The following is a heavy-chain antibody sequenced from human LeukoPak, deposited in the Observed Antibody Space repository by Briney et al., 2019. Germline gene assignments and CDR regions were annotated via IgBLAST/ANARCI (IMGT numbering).Heavy chain of an antibody. D-gene: IGHD6-13*01. V-gene: IGHV1-2*02. CDR2: INPKNAGT. Sequence: ASVKVSCKASGYTFTGHYMHWVRQAPGQGLEWMGWINPKNAGTNFAQRFQGRVTMTRDTSISTVYMELSRLRSDDTALYYCARTLYIGAVPGGFDYWGQGTLITVSS. CDR3: ARTLYIGAVPGGFDY. CDR1: GYTFTGHY. J-gene: IGHJ4*02.